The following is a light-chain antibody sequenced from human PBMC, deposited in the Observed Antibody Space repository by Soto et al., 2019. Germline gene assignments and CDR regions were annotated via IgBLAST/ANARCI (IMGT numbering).Light chain of an antibody. CDR2: AAS. CDR3: QQYSSYWT. J-gene: IGKJ1*01. V-gene: IGKV1-5*01. Sequence: DIQMTQSPSSLSASVGDRVTLTCRASQSISNYLNWYQQKPGKAPDLLIYAASNLQSGVPSRFSGSGSGTEFTLTINSLQPDDFATYYCQQYSSYWTFGQGTKVDIK. CDR1: QSISNY.